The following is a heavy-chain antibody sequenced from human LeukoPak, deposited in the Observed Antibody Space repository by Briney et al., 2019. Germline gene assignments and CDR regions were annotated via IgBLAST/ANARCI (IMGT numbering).Heavy chain of an antibody. CDR1: GDSTSSSSYY. D-gene: IGHD3-3*01. CDR3: ARHRRDHDFWSGSNPTHYYYYMDV. Sequence: SETLSLTCTVSGDSTSSSSYYWGWIRQPPGKGLEWIGSIYYSGSTSYNPSLKSRVTISVDTSKNQFSLKLSSVTAADTAVYYCARHRRDHDFWSGSNPTHYYYYMDVWGKGTTVTVSS. V-gene: IGHV4-39*01. CDR2: IYYSGST. J-gene: IGHJ6*03.